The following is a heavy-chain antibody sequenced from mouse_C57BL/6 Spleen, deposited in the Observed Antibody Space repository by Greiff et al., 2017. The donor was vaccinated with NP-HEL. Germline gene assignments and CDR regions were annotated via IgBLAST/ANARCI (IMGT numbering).Heavy chain of an antibody. CDR1: GYTFTDYE. D-gene: IGHD6-1*01. CDR3: TRWQDEDAMDY. J-gene: IGHJ4*01. V-gene: IGHV1-15*01. Sequence: QVQLQQSGAELVRPGASVTLSCKASGYTFTDYEMHWVKQTPVHGLEWIGAIDPETGGTAYNQKFKGKAILTADKSSSTAYMELRSLTSEDSAVYYCTRWQDEDAMDYWGQGTSVTVSS. CDR2: IDPETGGT.